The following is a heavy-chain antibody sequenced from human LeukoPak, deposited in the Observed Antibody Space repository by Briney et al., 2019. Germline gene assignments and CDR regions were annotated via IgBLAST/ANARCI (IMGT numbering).Heavy chain of an antibody. CDR1: GFTVSSNY. D-gene: IGHD5-18*01. CDR2: IYSGGST. CDR3: AREIRGYSYGSDC. J-gene: IGHJ4*02. V-gene: IGHV3-53*01. Sequence: GGSLRLSCAASGFTVSSNYMSWVRQAPGKGLEWVSVIYSGGSTYYADSVKGRFTISRDNAKNSLFLQMNSLRAEDTAVYYCAREIRGYSYGSDCWGQGTLVTVSS.